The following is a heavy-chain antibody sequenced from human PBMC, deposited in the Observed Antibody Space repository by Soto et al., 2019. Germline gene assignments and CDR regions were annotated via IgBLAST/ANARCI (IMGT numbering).Heavy chain of an antibody. CDR3: AREDFLRFDY. Sequence: EVQLVASGGGLVQPGGSLRVSCAASGFTFTSYWMSWVRQAPGKGLEWVANIKEDGSAKYYLDSVKGRFTISRDNAKNSLYLQMSCLRAEDTAVYYCAREDFLRFDYWGQGNLVTVSS. V-gene: IGHV3-7*01. D-gene: IGHD3-16*01. J-gene: IGHJ4*02. CDR1: GFTFTSYW. CDR2: IKEDGSAK.